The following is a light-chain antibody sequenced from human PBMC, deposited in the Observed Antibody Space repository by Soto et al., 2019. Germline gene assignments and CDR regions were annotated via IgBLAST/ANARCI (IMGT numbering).Light chain of an antibody. CDR2: DVT. V-gene: IGLV2-11*01. CDR3: CSYAGSNTWM. J-gene: IGLJ7*01. Sequence: QSVLTQPRSVSGSPGQSVTISCTGTSSDVGGYNYVSWYQQHPGKAPKLMIYDVTKRPSGVPDRFSGSKSGNTASLTISGLQAEDEADYYCCSYAGSNTWMFGGGTQLTVL. CDR1: SSDVGGYNY.